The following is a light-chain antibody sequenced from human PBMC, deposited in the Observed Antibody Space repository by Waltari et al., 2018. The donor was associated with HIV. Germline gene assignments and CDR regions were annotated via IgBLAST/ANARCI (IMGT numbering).Light chain of an antibody. CDR3: QQYGSSPWT. J-gene: IGKJ1*01. V-gene: IGKV3-20*01. CDR2: GAS. CDR1: QRVSSSY. Sequence: EIVWTQSPGTLSLSPGKRATLSCRASQRVSSSYLAWYQQKPGQAPRLLSYGASSRATGIPDRFSGSGSGTDFTLTISRLEPEDFAVYYCQQYGSSPWTFGQGTKVEI.